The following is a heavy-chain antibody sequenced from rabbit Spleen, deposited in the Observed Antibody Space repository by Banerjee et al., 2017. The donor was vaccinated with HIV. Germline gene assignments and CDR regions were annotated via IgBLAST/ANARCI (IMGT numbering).Heavy chain of an antibody. Sequence: QEQLEESGGGLVKPEGSLTLTCKASGFSFSSSDYMCWVRQAPGTGLEWIACIYGGWSGNTYYASWAKGRFTISKTSSTTVTLQMTSLTAADTATYFCARGSATMTMVITGFYFNLWGPGTLVTVS. J-gene: IGHJ4*01. CDR2: IYGGWSGNT. CDR1: GFSFSSSDY. CDR3: ARGSATMTMVITGFYFNL. V-gene: IGHV1S45*01. D-gene: IGHD2-1*01.